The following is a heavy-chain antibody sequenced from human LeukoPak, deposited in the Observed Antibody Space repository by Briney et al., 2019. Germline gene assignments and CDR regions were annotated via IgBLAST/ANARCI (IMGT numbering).Heavy chain of an antibody. Sequence: SETLSLTCAVYGGSFSGYYWSWIRQPPGKGLEWIGEIYHSGSTNYNPSLKSRVTISVDTSKNQFSLKLNSVTAADTAVYYCARDEPVTHDALDIWGQGTMVTVSS. CDR1: GGSFSGYY. V-gene: IGHV4-34*01. J-gene: IGHJ3*02. D-gene: IGHD4-17*01. CDR2: IYHSGST. CDR3: ARDEPVTHDALDI.